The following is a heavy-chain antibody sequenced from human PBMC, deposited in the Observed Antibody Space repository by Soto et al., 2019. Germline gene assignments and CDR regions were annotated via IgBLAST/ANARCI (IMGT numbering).Heavy chain of an antibody. D-gene: IGHD3-10*01. V-gene: IGHV1-69*01. Sequence: QVQLVQSAAEVKKPGSSVKVSCKASGGTFDSHSISWVRQAPGQGLEWMGGIILVFGTTNYAQRFQGRVTITADESTSTAYMELSSLRSDDTAVYYCAREGGDLLSHFDSWGQGTRVIVSS. CDR3: AREGGDLLSHFDS. J-gene: IGHJ4*02. CDR2: IILVFGTT. CDR1: GGTFDSHS.